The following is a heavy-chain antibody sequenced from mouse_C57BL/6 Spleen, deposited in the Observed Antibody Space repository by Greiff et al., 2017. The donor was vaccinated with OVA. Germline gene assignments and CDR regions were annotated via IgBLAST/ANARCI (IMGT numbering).Heavy chain of an antibody. CDR3: AKDDCYGREFAY. D-gene: IGHD1-1*01. CDR1: GFTFSDFY. Sequence: EVHLVESGGGLVQSGRSLRLSCATSGFTFSDFYMEWVRQAPGKGLEWIAASRYKANDYTTEYSSSVQGLFIVSRNTTQSIIYLQMNDLRTEKTAINYCAKDDCYGREFAYWGQGTLVTVSA. V-gene: IGHV7-1*01. J-gene: IGHJ3*01. CDR2: SRYKANDYTT.